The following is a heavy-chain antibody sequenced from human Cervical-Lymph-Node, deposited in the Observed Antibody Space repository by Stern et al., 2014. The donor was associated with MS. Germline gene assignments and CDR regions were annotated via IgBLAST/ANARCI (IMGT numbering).Heavy chain of an antibody. J-gene: IGHJ3*02. CDR1: GYSFTGYY. Sequence: QDQLVESGAEVKKPGASVKVSCKASGYSFTGYYMHWVRQAPGQGLEWMGWINPNSGETKYAQKVQGRVTMSRGNSVSTTYLALSSLTSDDTAVYYCARDEGTVTSPDIWGQGTMVTVSS. CDR3: ARDEGTVTSPDI. V-gene: IGHV1-2*02. D-gene: IGHD4-17*01. CDR2: INPNSGET.